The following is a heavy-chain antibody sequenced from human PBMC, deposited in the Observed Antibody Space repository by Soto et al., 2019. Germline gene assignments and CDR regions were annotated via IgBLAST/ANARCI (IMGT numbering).Heavy chain of an antibody. Sequence: GGSLRLSCAASGFTFDDYGMSWVRQAPGKGLEWVSGINWNGGSTGYADSVKGRFTISRDNAKNSLYLQMNSLRAEDTALYHCARGGGCSSTSCYPDDYYYYMDVWGKGTTVTVSS. CDR1: GFTFDDYG. J-gene: IGHJ6*03. CDR2: INWNGGST. D-gene: IGHD2-2*01. V-gene: IGHV3-20*01. CDR3: ARGGGCSSTSCYPDDYYYYMDV.